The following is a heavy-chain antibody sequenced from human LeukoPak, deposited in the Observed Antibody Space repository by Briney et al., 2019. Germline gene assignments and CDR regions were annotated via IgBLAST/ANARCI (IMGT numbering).Heavy chain of an antibody. J-gene: IGHJ3*02. Sequence: GGSLRLSCAASGFTVSSNYMSWVRQAPGKGLEWVSAISGSGGSTYYADSVKGRFTISTDNAKKTLYLQKNSLRVEDTAVYYCLTVVETTIAAFDIWGQGTMVTVSS. CDR2: ISGSGGST. V-gene: IGHV3-23*01. D-gene: IGHD1-26*01. CDR1: GFTVSSNY. CDR3: LTVVETTIAAFDI.